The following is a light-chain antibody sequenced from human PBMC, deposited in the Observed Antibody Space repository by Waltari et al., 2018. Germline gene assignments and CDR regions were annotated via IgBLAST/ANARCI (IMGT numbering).Light chain of an antibody. Sequence: QSALTQPASVSGSPGQSVTISCTGASSDIGRYDIVSWYQPHPGNAPKLRICDVRKRPSGVSDRFSGSQSGDAASLTISGLQCEDEADYYCCSYAGNYSWVFGGGTRLTVL. V-gene: IGLV2-23*02. J-gene: IGLJ3*02. CDR1: SSDIGRYDI. CDR3: CSYAGNYSWV. CDR2: DVR.